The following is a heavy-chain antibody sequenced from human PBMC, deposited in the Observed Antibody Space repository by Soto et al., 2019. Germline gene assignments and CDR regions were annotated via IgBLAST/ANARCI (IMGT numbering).Heavy chain of an antibody. Sequence: EVQLVESGGGLVQPGGSLRLSCAGSGFTFNTYWMSWVRQAPGMGLEWLAIIKKDGSVTHYGDSVKGRFTITRDNAKNSLFLQMSSLKADDTAVYYCARGAGWESDYWGQGTLVTVSS. CDR2: IKKDGSVT. CDR3: ARGAGWESDY. V-gene: IGHV3-7*03. CDR1: GFTFNTYW. J-gene: IGHJ4*02. D-gene: IGHD1-26*01.